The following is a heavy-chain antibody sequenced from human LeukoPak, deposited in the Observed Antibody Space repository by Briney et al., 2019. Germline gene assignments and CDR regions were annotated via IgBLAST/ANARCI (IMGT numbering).Heavy chain of an antibody. CDR1: GFTFISYG. Sequence: GGSLRLSCAASGFTFISYGMHWVGQAPGKGLVWVSRINSDGSSTSYADSVKGRFTFSRDNAKNTLYLQMNSLRAEDTAVYYCVRDYYGSGSFDYWGQGTLVTVSS. D-gene: IGHD3-10*01. CDR2: INSDGSST. J-gene: IGHJ4*02. V-gene: IGHV3-74*01. CDR3: VRDYYGSGSFDY.